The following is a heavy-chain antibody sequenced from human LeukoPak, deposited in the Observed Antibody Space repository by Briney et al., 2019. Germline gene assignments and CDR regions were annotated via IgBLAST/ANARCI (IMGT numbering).Heavy chain of an antibody. CDR3: AKDLHPQTGTRRVGAFDI. D-gene: IGHD1-1*01. CDR2: ISSNGGST. Sequence: GGSLRLSCSASGFTFSSYAMHWVRQAPGKGLEYVSAISSNGGSTYYADSVKGRFTISRDNSKNTLYLQMNSLRAEDTAVYYCAKDLHPQTGTRRVGAFDIWGQGTMVTVSS. V-gene: IGHV3-64*04. CDR1: GFTFSSYA. J-gene: IGHJ3*02.